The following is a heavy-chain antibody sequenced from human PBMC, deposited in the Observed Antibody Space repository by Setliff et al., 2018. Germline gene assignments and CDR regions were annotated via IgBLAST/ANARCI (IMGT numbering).Heavy chain of an antibody. CDR2: IYYTGTA. Sequence: SEPLSLTCTVSGDSISSTSYQWGWVRQPPGKGLEWIGNIYYTGTAYYNPSLKSRVTISVDTSKNQFSLQVTSLAATDTALYFCARHEFVGGYYGSVTYRHFDYWGQGILVTVSS. V-gene: IGHV4-39*01. D-gene: IGHD3-10*01. CDR3: ARHEFVGGYYGSVTYRHFDY. J-gene: IGHJ4*02. CDR1: GDSISSTSYQ.